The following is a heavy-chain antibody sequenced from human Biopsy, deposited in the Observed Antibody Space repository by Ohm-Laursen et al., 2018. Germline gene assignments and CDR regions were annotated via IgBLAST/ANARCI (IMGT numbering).Heavy chain of an antibody. CDR3: SSDSGYKWELRAAGFDH. CDR1: QFTFTNSW. CDR2: IKSKVDGETT. D-gene: IGHD1-26*01. Sequence: SLRLSCAASQFTFTNSWMNWVRQAPGKGPEWVARIKSKVDGETTDYAAPVKGRFTTSRDDSKKMLYLEMNSLKAEDTAVYYCSSDSGYKWELRAAGFDHWGRGTMVTVSA. J-gene: IGHJ4*02. V-gene: IGHV3-15*01.